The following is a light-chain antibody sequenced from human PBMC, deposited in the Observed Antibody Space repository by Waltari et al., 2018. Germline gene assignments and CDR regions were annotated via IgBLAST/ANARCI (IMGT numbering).Light chain of an antibody. CDR3: QQRRDWPLP. CDR2: DTS. V-gene: IGKV3-11*01. CDR1: QSVITY. J-gene: IGKJ4*01. Sequence: DIVLTQSPALLSLFPGERASLSCSASQSVITYLAWYQQKPGQAPRPLIYDTSNSTTGIPARFSGSGFGTDFILTISSLEPEDFAVYYVQQRRDWPLPFGGGTKVEIK.